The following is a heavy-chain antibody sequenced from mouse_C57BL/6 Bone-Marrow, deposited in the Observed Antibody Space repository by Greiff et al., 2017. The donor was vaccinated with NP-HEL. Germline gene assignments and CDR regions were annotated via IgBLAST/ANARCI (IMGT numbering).Heavy chain of an antibody. V-gene: IGHV1-69*01. CDR2: IDPSDSYT. Sequence: QVQLQQPGAELVMPGASVKLSCKASGYTFTSYWMHWVKQRPGQGLEWIGEIDPSDSYTNYNQKFKGKSTLTVDKTSSTAYMQLSSLTSEDSAVYYCASIYGNYREGAMDYWGQGTSVTVSS. J-gene: IGHJ4*01. CDR3: ASIYGNYREGAMDY. CDR1: GYTFTSYW. D-gene: IGHD2-1*01.